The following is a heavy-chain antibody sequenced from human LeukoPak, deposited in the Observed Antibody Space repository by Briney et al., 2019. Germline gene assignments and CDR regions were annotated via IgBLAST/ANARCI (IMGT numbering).Heavy chain of an antibody. CDR2: ISHDGSNE. D-gene: IGHD3-10*01. J-gene: IGHJ5*02. V-gene: IGHV3-30-3*01. Sequence: GGSLRLSCAASGFTFSYYAMHWVRQAPGKGLEWVAVISHDGSNEYYADSVKGRFTISRDNSKNTLSLQMNTLRPEDTAVYYCARPIDNGSGSHATWGQGTLVTVSS. CDR3: ARPIDNGSGSHAT. CDR1: GFTFSYYA.